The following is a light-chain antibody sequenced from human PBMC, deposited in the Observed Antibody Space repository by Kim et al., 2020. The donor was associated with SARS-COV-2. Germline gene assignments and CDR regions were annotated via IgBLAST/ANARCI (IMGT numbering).Light chain of an antibody. Sequence: QSITISCTGTSSDIGGSNYVSWYQQYPGKAPKLMMYDVSNRPSGVSDLLSGAKSGNTASLTISGLQVEDEADYYCSSYSSSSTAHVFGTGTKVTVL. CDR2: DVS. CDR1: SSDIGGSNY. V-gene: IGLV2-14*03. J-gene: IGLJ1*01. CDR3: SSYSSSSTAHV.